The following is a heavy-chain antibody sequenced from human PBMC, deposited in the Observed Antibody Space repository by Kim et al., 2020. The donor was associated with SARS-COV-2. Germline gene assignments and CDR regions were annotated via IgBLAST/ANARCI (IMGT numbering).Heavy chain of an antibody. D-gene: IGHD5-12*01. CDR1: GFTFSSYA. J-gene: IGHJ4*02. Sequence: GGSLRLSCAASGFTFSSYAMHWVRQAPGKGLEWVAVISYDGSNKYYADSVKGRFTISRDNSKNTLYLQMNSLRAEDTAVYYCARDLRRDGYNSVVGFDYWGQGTLVTVSS. CDR2: ISYDGSNK. V-gene: IGHV3-30*04. CDR3: ARDLRRDGYNSVVGFDY.